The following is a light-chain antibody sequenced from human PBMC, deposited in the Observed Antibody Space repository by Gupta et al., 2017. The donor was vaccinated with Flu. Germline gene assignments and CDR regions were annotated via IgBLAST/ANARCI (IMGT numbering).Light chain of an antibody. CDR3: QQYNKWPQWT. V-gene: IGKV3-15*01. CDR1: QSVSSH. J-gene: IGKJ1*01. Sequence: EIVMTQSCDTLSVSPGERATLSCRDRQSVSSHLAWYQQKPGQAPKVLIYGASTRATGIPARFSGSGSGTEFTLTISSLQSEDFAVYYCQQYNKWPQWTFGQGTKVEI. CDR2: GAS.